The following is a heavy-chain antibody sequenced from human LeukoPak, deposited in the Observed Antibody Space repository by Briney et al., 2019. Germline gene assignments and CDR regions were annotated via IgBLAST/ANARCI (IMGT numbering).Heavy chain of an antibody. Sequence: GGSLRLSCAASGFTFSSYGMHWVRQAPGKGLEWVSYISSSSSTIYYADSVKGRFTISRDNAKNSLYLQLNSLRAEDTALYYCARGDYGDYVVSDYWGQGTLVTVSS. J-gene: IGHJ4*02. CDR3: ARGDYGDYVVSDY. CDR1: GFTFSSYG. V-gene: IGHV3-48*01. CDR2: ISSSSSTI. D-gene: IGHD4-17*01.